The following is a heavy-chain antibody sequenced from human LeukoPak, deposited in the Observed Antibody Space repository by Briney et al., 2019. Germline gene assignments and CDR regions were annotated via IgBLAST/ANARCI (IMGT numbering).Heavy chain of an antibody. CDR3: ARGGSSSPLFDP. CDR1: GYTFTGYY. D-gene: IGHD6-13*01. Sequence: ASVKVSCKASGYTFTGYYMHWVRQAPGQGLEWVGWINPNSGGTNYAQKFQGWVTMTRDTSISTAYMELSRLRSDDTAVYYCARGGSSSPLFDPWGQGTLVTVSS. CDR2: INPNSGGT. V-gene: IGHV1-2*04. J-gene: IGHJ5*02.